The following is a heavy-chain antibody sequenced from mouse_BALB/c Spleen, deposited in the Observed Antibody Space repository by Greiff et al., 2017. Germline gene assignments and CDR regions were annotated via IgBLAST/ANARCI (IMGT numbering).Heavy chain of an antibody. Sequence: VQLKQSGAELVRSGASVKLSCTASGFNIKDYYMHWVKQRPEQGLEWIGWIDPENGDTEYAPKFQGKATMTADTSSNTAYLQLSSLTSEDTAVYYCNANYGNYRNYWGQGTTLTVSS. CDR2: IDPENGDT. V-gene: IGHV14-4*02. CDR3: NANYGNYRNY. CDR1: GFNIKDYY. J-gene: IGHJ2*01. D-gene: IGHD2-1*01.